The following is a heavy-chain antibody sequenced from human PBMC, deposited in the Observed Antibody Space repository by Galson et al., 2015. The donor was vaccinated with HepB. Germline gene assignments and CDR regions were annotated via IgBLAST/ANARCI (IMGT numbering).Heavy chain of an antibody. CDR2: FDPEDGAT. J-gene: IGHJ6*02. CDR3: AKGGSFDDNGYLRPHYYYGMDV. Sequence: VKVSCKVSGYSLTESSMHWVRQVPGKGLEWMGTFDPEDGATVYAQNFQGRVAMTEDTSTDTAYMELSSLRSEDTAVYYCAKGGSFDDNGYLRPHYYYGMDVRGQGTTVTVSS. V-gene: IGHV1-24*01. CDR1: GYSLTESS. D-gene: IGHD2-8*01.